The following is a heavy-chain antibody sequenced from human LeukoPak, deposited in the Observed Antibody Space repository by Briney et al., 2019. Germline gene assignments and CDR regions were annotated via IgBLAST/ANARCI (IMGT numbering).Heavy chain of an antibody. CDR1: GFTFSSYA. V-gene: IGHV3-23*01. CDR3: AKGNGYSYGRYYFDY. CDR2: ITDSGDNT. J-gene: IGHJ4*02. Sequence: PGGSLRLSCAASGFTFSSYAMGWVRQAPGKGLEWVSAITDSGDNTYYADSVKGRLTISRDNSKNTLYLQMNSLRAEDTAVYYCAKGNGYSYGRYYFDYWGQGTLVTVSS. D-gene: IGHD5-18*01.